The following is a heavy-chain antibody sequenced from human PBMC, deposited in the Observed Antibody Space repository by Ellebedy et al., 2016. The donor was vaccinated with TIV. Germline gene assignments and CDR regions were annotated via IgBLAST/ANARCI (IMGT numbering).Heavy chain of an antibody. CDR3: ARDRDGSSSSDFQH. V-gene: IGHV1-18*04. CDR2: IGTYEGNT. CDR1: GYTFTTYG. Sequence: AASVKVSCKASGYTFTTYGITWVRQAPGQGPEWMGWIGTYEGNTKYAQKRQGRVTMTRDTSTSTAYMELRSLRSDDTAVYYCARDRDGSSSSDFQHWGPGTLVTVSS. D-gene: IGHD6-6*01. J-gene: IGHJ1*01.